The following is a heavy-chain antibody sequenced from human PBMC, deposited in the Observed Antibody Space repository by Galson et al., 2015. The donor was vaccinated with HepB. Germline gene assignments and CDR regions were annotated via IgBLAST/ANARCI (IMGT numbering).Heavy chain of an antibody. V-gene: IGHV3-23*01. J-gene: IGHJ1*01. CDR1: GFTFSSYA. Sequence: SLRLSCAASGFTFSSYAMSWVRQAPGKGLEWVSVMSGSGGSTYYADSVKGRFTISRDNSKNTLYLQMNSLRAEDTAVYYCAKGPPTYDSSGYYSAEYFQHWGQGTLVTVSS. CDR3: AKGPPTYDSSGYYSAEYFQH. D-gene: IGHD3-22*01. CDR2: MSGSGGST.